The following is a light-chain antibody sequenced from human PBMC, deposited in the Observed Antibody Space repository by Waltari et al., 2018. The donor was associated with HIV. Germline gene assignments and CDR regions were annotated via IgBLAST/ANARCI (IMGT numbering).Light chain of an antibody. CDR1: NIGSKS. Sequence: SYVLTQPPSVSVAPGKTARITCGGNNIGSKSVHWYQQKPGQAPVLVIYYDSDRPSGIPERFSGSNSGNTATLTISRVEAGDEADDYCQVWDSSSDHLYVFGTGTKVTVL. CDR2: YDS. J-gene: IGLJ1*01. V-gene: IGLV3-21*04. CDR3: QVWDSSSDHLYV.